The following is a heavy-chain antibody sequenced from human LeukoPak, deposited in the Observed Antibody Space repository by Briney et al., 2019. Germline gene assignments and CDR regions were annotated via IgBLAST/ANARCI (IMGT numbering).Heavy chain of an antibody. Sequence: ASVKVSCKASGYTFTSQYVHWVRQAPGRGLEWMGIINPSGGSTRYAQKFQGRVTMTRDTSTSTVYMEPKRLRSEDTAVYYCASWFGENDALDIWGQGTMVTVS. V-gene: IGHV1-46*01. J-gene: IGHJ3*02. CDR3: ASWFGENDALDI. CDR1: GYTFTSQY. D-gene: IGHD3-10*01. CDR2: INPSGGST.